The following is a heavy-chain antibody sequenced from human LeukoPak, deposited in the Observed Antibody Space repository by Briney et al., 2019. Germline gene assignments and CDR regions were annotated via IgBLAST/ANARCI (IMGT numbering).Heavy chain of an antibody. D-gene: IGHD2-15*01. CDR1: GGSISSYY. V-gene: IGHV4-59*01. CDR2: IYYSGST. Sequence: PSKTLSLTCTVSGGSISSYYWSWIRQPPGKGLEWIGYIYYSGSTNYNPSLKSRVTISVDTSKNQFSLKLSSVTAADTAVYYCARVSYCSGGSCYSGAPYFDYWGQGTLVTVSS. CDR3: ARVSYCSGGSCYSGAPYFDY. J-gene: IGHJ4*02.